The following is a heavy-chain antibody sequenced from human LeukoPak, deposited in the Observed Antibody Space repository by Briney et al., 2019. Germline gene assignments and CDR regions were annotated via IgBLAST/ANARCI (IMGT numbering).Heavy chain of an antibody. CDR1: GGSFSGYY. D-gene: IGHD2-8*01. Sequence: PSETLSLTCAVYGGSFSGYYWSWIRQPPGKGLEWIGEINHSGSTNYNPSLKSRVTISVDTSKNQFSLKLSSVTAADTAVYYCAPRAQWAFDIWAKGQWSPSLQ. J-gene: IGHJ3*02. V-gene: IGHV4-34*01. CDR2: INHSGST. CDR3: APRAQWAFDI.